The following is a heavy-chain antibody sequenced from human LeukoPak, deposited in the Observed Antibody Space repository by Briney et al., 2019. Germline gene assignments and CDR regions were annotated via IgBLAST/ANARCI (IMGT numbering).Heavy chain of an antibody. J-gene: IGHJ4*02. CDR2: TYPGDSDT. D-gene: IGHD3-10*01. CDR3: ARTDGSGSYYNDYYFVY. V-gene: IGHV5-51*01. Sequence: RGESLKISCQGSGYSFTSYWIAWVRQMPGKGLEWMGTTYPGDSDTRYSPSFQGQVTISADKSISTAYLQWTSLKASDSAMFYCARTDGSGSYYNDYYFVYWGQGTLVTVSS. CDR1: GYSFTSYW.